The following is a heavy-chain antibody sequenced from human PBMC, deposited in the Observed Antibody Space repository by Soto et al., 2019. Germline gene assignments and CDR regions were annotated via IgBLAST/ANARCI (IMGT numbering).Heavy chain of an antibody. CDR3: ARVDSSSLKDDYYYGMDV. V-gene: IGHV3-13*01. D-gene: IGHD6-6*01. CDR2: IGTAGDT. Sequence: GGSLRLSCAASGFTFSSYDMHWVRQATGKGLEWVSAIGTAGDTYYPGSVKGRFTISRENAKNSLYLQMNSLRAEDTAVYYCARVDSSSLKDDYYYGMDVWGQGTTVTVSS. J-gene: IGHJ6*02. CDR1: GFTFSSYD.